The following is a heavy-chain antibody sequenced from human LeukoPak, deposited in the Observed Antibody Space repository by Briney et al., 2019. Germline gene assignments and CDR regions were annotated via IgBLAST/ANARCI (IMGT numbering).Heavy chain of an antibody. CDR3: ARDYGSGSFRLAPFDY. CDR2: IWYDGSNK. D-gene: IGHD3-10*01. Sequence: GGSLRLSCAASGFTFSSYGMHWVRQAPGKGLEWVAVIWYDGSNKYCADSVKGRFTISRDNSKNTLYLQMNSLRAEDTAVYYCARDYGSGSFRLAPFDYWGQGTLVTVSS. J-gene: IGHJ4*02. V-gene: IGHV3-33*01. CDR1: GFTFSSYG.